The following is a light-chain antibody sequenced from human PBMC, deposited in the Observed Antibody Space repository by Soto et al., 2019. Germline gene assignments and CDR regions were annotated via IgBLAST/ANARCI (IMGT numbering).Light chain of an antibody. J-gene: IGKJ1*01. V-gene: IGKV3-20*01. Sequence: DIVLTQSPGTLSLSPGERATLSCRASQSVDSTFLAWFQQKPGQAPRLLIYGTSTRAAGIPDRFSGGGSGTDFTLTISRLEPEDFAVYYCQQFGYSLWTFGQGTKVDIK. CDR2: GTS. CDR1: QSVDSTF. CDR3: QQFGYSLWT.